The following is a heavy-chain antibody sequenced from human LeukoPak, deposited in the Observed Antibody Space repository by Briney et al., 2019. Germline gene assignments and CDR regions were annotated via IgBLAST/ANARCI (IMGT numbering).Heavy chain of an antibody. V-gene: IGHV3-48*04. CDR2: ISSSGTTM. CDR1: GLPLSHYS. CDR3: ARGKGGSGFLNWFDP. J-gene: IGHJ5*02. D-gene: IGHD3-10*01. Sequence: GGSLRLSCAASGLPLSHYSVNWVRQAPGKGLEWVSYISSSGTTMYYADSVKGRFTISRDNAKNSLYLQMNSLRAEDTAVYYCARGKGGSGFLNWFDPWGQGTLVTVSS.